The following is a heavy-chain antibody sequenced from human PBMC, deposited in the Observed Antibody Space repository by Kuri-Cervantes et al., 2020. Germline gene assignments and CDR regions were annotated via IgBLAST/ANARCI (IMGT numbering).Heavy chain of an antibody. Sequence: GGSLRLSCTASGFTFPHYAMHWVRQTPGKGLEWVSSISWNSDSVDYANSVKGRFTISRDNAKNSMYLQMNSLGAEDTAIYYCVREGGGKYSYDYWGQGTLVTVSS. D-gene: IGHD5-18*01. CDR3: VREGGGKYSYDY. CDR1: GFTFPHYA. CDR2: ISWNSDSV. J-gene: IGHJ4*02. V-gene: IGHV3-9*01.